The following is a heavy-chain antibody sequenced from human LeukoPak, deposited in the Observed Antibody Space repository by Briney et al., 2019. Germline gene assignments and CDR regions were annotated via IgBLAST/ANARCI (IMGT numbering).Heavy chain of an antibody. Sequence: SQTLSLTCNVSGDSISSGGYYWSWIRQPPRTGLELIGYIYHSGNTYYNPSLKSRVTITIDMSKNQFSLKLNSVTAADTAVYFCARVVMKLVVSHIDSWGQGTLVTVSS. CDR1: GDSISSGGYY. CDR3: ARVVMKLVVSHIDS. J-gene: IGHJ4*02. V-gene: IGHV4-30-2*01. D-gene: IGHD3-16*01. CDR2: IYHSGNT.